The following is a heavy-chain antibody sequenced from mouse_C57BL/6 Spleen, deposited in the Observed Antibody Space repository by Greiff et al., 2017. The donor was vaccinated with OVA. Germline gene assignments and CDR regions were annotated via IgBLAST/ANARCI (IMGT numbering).Heavy chain of an antibody. CDR3: ARWGPGAMDY. J-gene: IGHJ4*01. CDR2: IYPGDGDT. V-gene: IGHV1-82*01. Sequence: QVQLQQSGPELVKPGASVKISCKASGYAFSSSWMNWVKQRPGKGLEWIGRIYPGDGDTNYNGKFKGKATLTADKSSSTAYMQLSSLTSEDSAVYFCARWGPGAMDYWGQGTSVTVSS. CDR1: GYAFSSSW.